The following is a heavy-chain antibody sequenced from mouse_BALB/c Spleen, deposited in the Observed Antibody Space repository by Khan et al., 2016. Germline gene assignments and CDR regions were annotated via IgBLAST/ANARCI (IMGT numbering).Heavy chain of an antibody. CDR2: IKTYTGEP. CDR1: GYNFKNYG. V-gene: IGHV9-1*02. CDR3: AKRRRLDLYSTMDY. Sequence: QIQLVQSGPELKKPGETVKISCKASGYNFKNYGMNWVKQAPGKGLKWMGWIKTYTGEPTYADDFKGRFAFSLEASASTAYLQINTLKNADMANSICAKRRRLDLYSTMDYWGQGTSVTVSS. J-gene: IGHJ4*01.